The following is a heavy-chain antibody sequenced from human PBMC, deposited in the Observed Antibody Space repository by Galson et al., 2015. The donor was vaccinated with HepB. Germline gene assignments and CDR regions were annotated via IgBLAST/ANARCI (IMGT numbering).Heavy chain of an antibody. V-gene: IGHV1-2*06. CDR1: GYTFTGYY. D-gene: IGHD2-2*01. CDR2: INPNSGGT. J-gene: IGHJ5*02. CDR3: ARDLGYCSSTSCYRQSWFDP. Sequence: SVKVSCKASGYTFTGYYMHWVRQAPGQGLEWMGRINPNSGGTNYAQKFQGRVTMTRDTSISTAYMELSRLRSDDTAVYYCARDLGYCSSTSCYRQSWFDPWGQGTLVTVSS.